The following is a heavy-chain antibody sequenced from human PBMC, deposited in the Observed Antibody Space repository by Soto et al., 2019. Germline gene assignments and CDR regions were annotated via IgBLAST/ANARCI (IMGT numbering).Heavy chain of an antibody. D-gene: IGHD4-17*01. V-gene: IGHV3-21*01. CDR2: ISSSSSYI. J-gene: IGHJ6*02. CDR3: ARAPTGLYPSGMDV. Sequence: GGSLRLSCAASGFTFSSYSMNWVRQAPGKGLEWVSSISSSSSYIYYADSVKGRFTISRDNAKNSLYLQMNSLRAEDTAVYYCARAPTGLYPSGMDVWGQGTTVTVSS. CDR1: GFTFSSYS.